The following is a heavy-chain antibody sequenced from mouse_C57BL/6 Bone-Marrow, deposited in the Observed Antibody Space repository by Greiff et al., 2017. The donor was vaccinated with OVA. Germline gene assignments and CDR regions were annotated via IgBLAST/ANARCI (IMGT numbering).Heavy chain of an antibody. CDR3: ARTPHWDGSSYEAMDY. Sequence: VQLQESGAELARPGASVKMSCKASGYTFTSYTMHWVKQRPGQGLEWIGYINPSSGYTKYNQKFKDKATLTADKSSSTAYMQLSSLTSEDSAVYYGARTPHWDGSSYEAMDYWGQGTSVTVSS. CDR2: INPSSGYT. D-gene: IGHD1-1*01. J-gene: IGHJ4*01. CDR1: GYTFTSYT. V-gene: IGHV1-4*01.